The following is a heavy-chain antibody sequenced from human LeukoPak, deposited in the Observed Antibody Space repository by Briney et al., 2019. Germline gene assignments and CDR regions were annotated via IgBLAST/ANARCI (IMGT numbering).Heavy chain of an antibody. V-gene: IGHV1-69*13. D-gene: IGHD1-26*01. CDR2: IIPIFGTA. Sequence: GASVKVSCKASGGTFSSYAISWVRQAPGQGLEWVGGIIPIFGTADYAQKFQGRVTITADESTSTAYMELSSLRSEDTAVYYCARDVVVGVYFDYWGQGTLVTVSS. CDR3: ARDVVVGVYFDY. CDR1: GGTFSSYA. J-gene: IGHJ4*02.